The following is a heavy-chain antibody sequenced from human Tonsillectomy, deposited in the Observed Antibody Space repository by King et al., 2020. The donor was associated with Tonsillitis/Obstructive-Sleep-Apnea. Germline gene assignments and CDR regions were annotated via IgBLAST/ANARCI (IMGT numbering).Heavy chain of an antibody. D-gene: IGHD1-1*01. CDR2: IKKDGSTK. J-gene: IGHJ3*02. CDR1: GVTFTNYW. V-gene: IGHV3-7*04. Sequence: VQLVESGGGLVQPGGSLRLSCAAAGVTFTNYWMTWVRQAPGKGLEWVANIKKDGSTKNYVNYVKGRVTISIDDAKNSLYLLMNSLRAEDTALYYCARDLSPTTGSIDAFDIWGQGTMVTVSS. CDR3: ARDLSPTTGSIDAFDI.